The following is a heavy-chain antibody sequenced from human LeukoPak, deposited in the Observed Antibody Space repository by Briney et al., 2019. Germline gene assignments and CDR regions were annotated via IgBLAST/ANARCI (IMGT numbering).Heavy chain of an antibody. CDR2: ISGSGGST. V-gene: IGHV3-23*01. CDR3: AKDQPLARPAAGHFDY. Sequence: GGSLRLSCAASGFTFSSYAMSWVRQAPGKGLEWVSAISGSGGSTYYADSVKGRFTISRDNSKNTLYLQMNSLRAEDTAVYYCAKDQPLARPAAGHFDYWGQGTLVTVSS. CDR1: GFTFSSYA. D-gene: IGHD6-13*01. J-gene: IGHJ4*02.